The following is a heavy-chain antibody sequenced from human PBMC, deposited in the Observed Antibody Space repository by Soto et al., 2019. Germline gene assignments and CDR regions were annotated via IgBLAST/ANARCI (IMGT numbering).Heavy chain of an antibody. D-gene: IGHD2-8*01. CDR3: ARAAGYCTNGVCYDAPSNWFDP. V-gene: IGHV4-31*03. Sequence: SETLSLTCTVSGGSISSGGYYWSWIRQHPGKGLEWIGYIYYSGSTYYNPSLKSRVTISADTSKNQFSLKLSSVTAADTAVYYCARAAGYCTNGVCYDAPSNWFDPWGQGTLVTVSS. J-gene: IGHJ5*02. CDR2: IYYSGST. CDR1: GGSISSGGYY.